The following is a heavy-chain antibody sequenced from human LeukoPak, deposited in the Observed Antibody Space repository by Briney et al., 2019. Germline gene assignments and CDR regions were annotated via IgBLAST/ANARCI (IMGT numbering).Heavy chain of an antibody. J-gene: IGHJ4*02. CDR3: VREDYGYFDY. CDR1: GGSISSYY. D-gene: IGHD4-17*01. CDR2: IYYSGST. V-gene: IGHV4-59*12. Sequence: SETLSLTCTVSGGSISSYYWSWIRQPPGKGLEWIGYIYYSGSTNYNPSLKSRVTISVDLSKNQFSLKLSSATAADTAVYYCVREDYGYFDYWGQGTLVTVSS.